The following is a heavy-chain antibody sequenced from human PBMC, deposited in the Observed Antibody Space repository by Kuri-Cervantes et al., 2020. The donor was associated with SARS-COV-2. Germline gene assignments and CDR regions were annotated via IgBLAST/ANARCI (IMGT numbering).Heavy chain of an antibody. J-gene: IGHJ5*02. CDR3: ARASSEIMITFGGVIGWFDP. V-gene: IGHV1-46*01. CDR2: INPSGGST. CDR1: GYTFTSYY. D-gene: IGHD3-16*01. Sequence: ASVKVSCKASGYTFTSYYMHWARQAPGQGLEWMGIINPSGGSTSYAQKFQGRVTITADKSTSTAYMELSSLRSEDTAVYYCARASSEIMITFGGVIGWFDPWGQGTLVTVSS.